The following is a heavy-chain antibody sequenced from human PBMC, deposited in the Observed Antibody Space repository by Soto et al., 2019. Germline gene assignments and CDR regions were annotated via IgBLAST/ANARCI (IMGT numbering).Heavy chain of an antibody. D-gene: IGHD3-22*01. V-gene: IGHV4-31*03. J-gene: IGHJ5*02. CDR2: IYYSGST. CDR3: ARQSYDSSGGRRIGDSTNWFDP. Sequence: PSETLSLTCTVSGGSISSGGYYWSWIRQHPGKGLEWIGYIYYSGSTYYNPSLKSRVTISVDTSKNQFSLKLSSVTAADTAVYYCARQSYDSSGGRRIGDSTNWFDPWGQGTLVTVSS. CDR1: GGSISSGGYY.